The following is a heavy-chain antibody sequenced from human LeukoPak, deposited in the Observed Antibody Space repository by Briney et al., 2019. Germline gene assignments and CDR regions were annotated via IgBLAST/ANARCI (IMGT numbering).Heavy chain of an antibody. CDR2: ISNSGSTI. Sequence: PGGSLRLSCAASGYTFSSYEMNWVRQAPGKGLEWVSYISNSGSTIYYADSVKGRFTISRDNAKNSLYLQMNSLRAEDTAVYYCARDGGYCSNPNCHIDYWGQGTLVTVSS. J-gene: IGHJ4*02. CDR1: GYTFSSYE. D-gene: IGHD2-2*01. CDR3: ARDGGYCSNPNCHIDY. V-gene: IGHV3-48*03.